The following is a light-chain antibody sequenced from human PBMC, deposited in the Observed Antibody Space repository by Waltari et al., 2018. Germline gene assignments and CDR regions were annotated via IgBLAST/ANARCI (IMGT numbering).Light chain of an antibody. CDR2: DTS. CDR3: LLSYSDTRV. V-gene: IGLV7-46*01. J-gene: IGLJ2*01. Sequence: QAVVTQEPSLTVYPGGTVTLTCDYSTRAVTSGPYPYWVQQKPGQAPRTLIYDTSDKHSWTPSRFAGSLLGGKAALTLSGAQPEDEAEYYCLLSYSDTRVVGGGTKLTVL. CDR1: TRAVTSGPY.